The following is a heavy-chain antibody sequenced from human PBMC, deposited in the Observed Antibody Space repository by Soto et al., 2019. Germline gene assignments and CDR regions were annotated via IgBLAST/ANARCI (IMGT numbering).Heavy chain of an antibody. V-gene: IGHV3-48*02. J-gene: IGHJ4*02. D-gene: IGHD2-21*01. Sequence: GGSLRLSCAASGFTFSTYNINWVRQAPGKGLEWVSYISSTSSAIYYADSVKGRFTISRDNAKNSLYLQMNSLRDEVPAVYYCARSGGSGIIIYYFDYWGQGTLVTVSS. CDR1: GFTFSTYN. CDR2: ISSTSSAI. CDR3: ARSGGSGIIIYYFDY.